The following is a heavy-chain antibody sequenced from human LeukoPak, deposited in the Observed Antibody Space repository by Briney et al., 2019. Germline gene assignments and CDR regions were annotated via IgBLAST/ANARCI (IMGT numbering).Heavy chain of an antibody. Sequence: GGSLRLSCAASGFTFSSYWMHWVRHAPGKGLVWVSRINSDGSSTSYADSVRGRFTISRDNAKNTLYLQMNSLRVEDTAVYYCARGPYYMDVWGKGTTVTVSS. CDR2: INSDGSST. V-gene: IGHV3-74*01. CDR1: GFTFSSYW. CDR3: ARGPYYMDV. J-gene: IGHJ6*03.